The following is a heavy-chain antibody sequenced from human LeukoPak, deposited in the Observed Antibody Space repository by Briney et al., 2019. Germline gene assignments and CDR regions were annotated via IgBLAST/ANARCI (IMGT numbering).Heavy chain of an antibody. Sequence: SVKVSCKASGGTFSSYAISWVRQAPGQGLEWMGRIIPIFGTANYAQKFQGRVTITTDESTSTAYMELSSLRSEDTAVYYCATGYDFWSGLVGSDDWFDPWGQGTLVTVSS. CDR2: IIPIFGTA. CDR3: ATGYDFWSGLVGSDDWFDP. V-gene: IGHV1-69*05. CDR1: GGTFSSYA. J-gene: IGHJ5*02. D-gene: IGHD3-3*01.